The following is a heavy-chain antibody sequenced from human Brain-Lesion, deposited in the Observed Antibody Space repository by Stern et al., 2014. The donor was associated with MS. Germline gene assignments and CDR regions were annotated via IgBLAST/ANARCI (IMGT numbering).Heavy chain of an antibody. CDR2: LYCANDN. D-gene: IGHD3-3*01. CDR3: AHRRPHYASWDNGDFDY. V-gene: IGHV2-5*02. Sequence: VNLEESGHALVTPTQTLTLTCTFSGFSLSTEGVGVGCFRPPPGEALEXPALLYCANDNRYSASLRSRLTITKDTCWYQEVHPMTNMDPMDTATYYCAHRRPHYASWDNGDFDYWGQGARVTVSS. J-gene: IGHJ4*02. CDR1: GFSLSTEGVG.